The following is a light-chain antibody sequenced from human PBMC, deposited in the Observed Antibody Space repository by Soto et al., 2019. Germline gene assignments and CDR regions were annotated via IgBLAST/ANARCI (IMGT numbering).Light chain of an antibody. Sequence: QSVLTQPPSASGTPGQRVTISCSVSSSNIGSNTVNWYQQLPGTAPKLLIYSNNQRPSGVPDRFSGSKSGTSASLAISGLQSEDVVDYYGEEWDESLNGMVFGAGT. V-gene: IGLV1-44*01. CDR3: EEWDESLNGMV. CDR2: SNN. CDR1: SSNIGSNT. J-gene: IGLJ2*01.